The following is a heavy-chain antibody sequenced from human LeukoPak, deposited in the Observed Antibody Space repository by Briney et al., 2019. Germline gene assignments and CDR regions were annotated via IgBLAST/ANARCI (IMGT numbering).Heavy chain of an antibody. Sequence: GSLRLSCAASGFTLGAFAMHWVRQAPGKGLEWVSLINKDGSNTYYADSVKGRFTISRDNSKDSLYPQMNSLRTEDSALYYCATWAFYHNLDVWGQGITVIVSS. CDR2: INKDGSNT. CDR3: ATWAFYHNLDV. D-gene: IGHD1-14*01. V-gene: IGHV3-43*02. J-gene: IGHJ6*02. CDR1: GFTLGAFA.